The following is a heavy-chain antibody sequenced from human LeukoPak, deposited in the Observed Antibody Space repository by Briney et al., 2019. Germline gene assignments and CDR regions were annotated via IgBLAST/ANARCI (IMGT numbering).Heavy chain of an antibody. CDR1: GGSISSGGYY. CDR2: IYYSGST. J-gene: IGHJ6*03. V-gene: IGHV4-31*03. CDR3: ARERGDCGLLYYMDV. D-gene: IGHD2-21*02. Sequence: SETLSLTCTVSGGSISSGGYYWSWIRQHPGKGLEWFGYIYYSGSTYYNPSLKSRVTISVDTSKNQFSLKLSSVTAADTAVYYCARERGDCGLLYYMDVWGKGTTVTVSS.